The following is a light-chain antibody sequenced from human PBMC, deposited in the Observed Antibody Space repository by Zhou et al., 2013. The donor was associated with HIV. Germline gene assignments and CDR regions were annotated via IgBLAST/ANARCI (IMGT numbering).Light chain of an antibody. Sequence: EIVLTQSPGTLSVSPGDSATLFCTASQDVYNKMLAWYQHKPGQAPRLLIYDASKRATDVPDRFVGSGSGTDFTLTINSLEPEDFVVYYCQQYGSSLYPFGQGTRLEIK. J-gene: IGKJ5*01. V-gene: IGKV3-20*01. CDR1: QDVYNKM. CDR2: DAS. CDR3: QQYGSSLYP.